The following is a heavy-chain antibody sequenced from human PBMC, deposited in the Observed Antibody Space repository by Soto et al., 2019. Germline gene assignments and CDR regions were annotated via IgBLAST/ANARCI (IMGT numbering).Heavy chain of an antibody. J-gene: IGHJ6*02. Sequence: ASVKVSCKASGYTFTSYYMHWVRQAPGQGLEWMGIINPSGGSTSYAQKFQGRVTMTRDTSTSTVYMELSSLRSEDTAVYYCASPRELGSKSYYYYGMDVWGQGTTVTVSS. CDR3: ASPRELGSKSYYYYGMDV. CDR2: INPSGGST. V-gene: IGHV1-46*01. D-gene: IGHD1-26*01. CDR1: GYTFTSYY.